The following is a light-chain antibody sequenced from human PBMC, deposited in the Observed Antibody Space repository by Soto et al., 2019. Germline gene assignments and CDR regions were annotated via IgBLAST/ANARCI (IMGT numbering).Light chain of an antibody. J-gene: IGKJ4*01. CDR2: DVS. V-gene: IGKV3-11*01. CDR3: QQRRDWPLT. CDR1: QSVDGY. Sequence: EIVLTQSPATLSLSPGARATLSCRASQSVDGYVAWVQQKPGQAPSLLIYDVSNRAVGVPARVSGSGSRADYALTINSLEPEDLAVYYGQQRRDWPLTFGGGTNVEI.